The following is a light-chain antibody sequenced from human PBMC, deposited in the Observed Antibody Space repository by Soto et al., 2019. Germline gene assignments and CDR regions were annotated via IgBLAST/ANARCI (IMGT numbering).Light chain of an antibody. J-gene: IGKJ1*01. CDR2: AAS. CDR1: QGISSY. CDR3: QQYYQVPRT. Sequence: AIRMTQSPSSLSASTGDRVTITCRASQGISSYLAWYQQKPGKAPKLLIYAASTLQSGVPSRFSGSGSGTDFTLTISCLQSEDFATYYCQQYYQVPRTFGQGTKVEIK. V-gene: IGKV1-8*01.